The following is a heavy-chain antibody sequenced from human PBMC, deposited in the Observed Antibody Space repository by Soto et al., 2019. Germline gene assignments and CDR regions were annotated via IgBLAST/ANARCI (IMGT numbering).Heavy chain of an antibody. CDR3: ARKVTVTTTRSYYYMDV. V-gene: IGHV4-59*08. CDR1: GGSISSYY. CDR2: IYYSGST. D-gene: IGHD4-4*01. J-gene: IGHJ6*03. Sequence: SETLSLTCTVSGGSISSYYWSWIRQPPGKGLEWIGYIYYSGSTNYNPSLKSRVTISVDTSKNQFSLKLSSVTAADTAVYYCARKVTVTTTRSYYYMDVWGKGTTVTVSS.